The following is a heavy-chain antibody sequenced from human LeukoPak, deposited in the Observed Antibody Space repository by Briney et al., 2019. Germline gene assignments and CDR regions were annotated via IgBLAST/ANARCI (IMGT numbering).Heavy chain of an antibody. D-gene: IGHD3-16*02. CDR2: ISSSGSTI. V-gene: IGHV3-11*01. J-gene: IGHJ4*02. CDR1: EFTFSDYY. CDR3: VRDYRACFDY. Sequence: GGSLRLSCAASEFTFSDYYMSWIRQAPGKGLEWVSYISSSGSTIYYADSVRGRFTISRDNAKNSLYLQMNSLRAEDTAVYYCVRDYRACFDYWGQGTLVTVSS.